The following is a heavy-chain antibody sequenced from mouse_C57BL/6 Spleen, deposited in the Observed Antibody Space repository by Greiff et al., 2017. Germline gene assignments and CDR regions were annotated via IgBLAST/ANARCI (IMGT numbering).Heavy chain of an antibody. J-gene: IGHJ3*01. V-gene: IGHV5-15*01. Sequence: EVQVVESGGGLVQPGGSLKLSCAASGFTFSDYGMAWVRQAPRKGPEWVAFISNLAYSIYYADTVTGRFTISRENAKNTLYLEMSSLRSEDTAMYYCARRGSSYDWFAYWGQGTLVTVSA. D-gene: IGHD1-1*01. CDR1: GFTFSDYG. CDR2: ISNLAYSI. CDR3: ARRGSSYDWFAY.